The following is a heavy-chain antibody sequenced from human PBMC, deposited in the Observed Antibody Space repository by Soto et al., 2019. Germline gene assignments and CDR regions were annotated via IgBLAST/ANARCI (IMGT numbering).Heavy chain of an antibody. CDR3: ARDQWLVYYYYGMDV. V-gene: IGHV4-59*01. J-gene: IGHJ6*02. CDR1: GGSISSYY. CDR2: IYYSGST. D-gene: IGHD6-19*01. Sequence: SETLSLTCTVSGGSISSYYWSWIRQPPGKGLEWIGYIYYSGSTNYNPSLKSRVTISVDTSKNQFSPKLSSVTAADTAVYYCARDQWLVYYYYGMDVWGQGTTVTVSS.